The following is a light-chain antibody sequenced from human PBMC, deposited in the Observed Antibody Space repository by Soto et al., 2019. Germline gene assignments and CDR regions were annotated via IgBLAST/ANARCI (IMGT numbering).Light chain of an antibody. V-gene: IGKV1-39*01. Sequence: DIQMTQSPSSLSASVGDRVTITCRASQSISSYLNWYQQKPGKAPKLLIYAASSLQSGVPSRFSGSGSGTDFTHTISSLQPEDFATYYCQQRKTFGQGTKVEIK. CDR3: QQRKT. CDR1: QSISSY. CDR2: AAS. J-gene: IGKJ1*01.